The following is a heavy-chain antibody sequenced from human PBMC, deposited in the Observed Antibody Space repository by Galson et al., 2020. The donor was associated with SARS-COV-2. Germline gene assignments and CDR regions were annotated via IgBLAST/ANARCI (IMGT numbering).Heavy chain of an antibody. CDR1: GFTFSSYS. V-gene: IGHV3-21*01. Sequence: GGSLRLSCAASGFTFSSYSMNWVRQAPGKGLEWVSSISSSSYIYYADSVKGRFTISRDNAKNSLYLQMNSLRAEDTAVYYCARVAKSSRWYSGDVLVLGFPVLILDAFDIGGRGTMVTGSS. CDR3: ARVAKSSRWYSGDVLVLGFPVLILDAFDI. CDR2: ISSSSYI. D-gene: IGHD6-19*01. J-gene: IGHJ3*02.